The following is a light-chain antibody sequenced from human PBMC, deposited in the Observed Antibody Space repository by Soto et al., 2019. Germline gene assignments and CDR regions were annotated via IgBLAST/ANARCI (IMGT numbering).Light chain of an antibody. V-gene: IGLV2-11*01. J-gene: IGLJ1*01. CDR3: CSCVGSDSSFV. CDR2: DVS. CDR1: SNDVGGYNF. Sequence: QSALTQPRSLSGSPGQSVTISCTGTSNDVGGYNFVSWYQQHPGKVPKLIIYDVSIRPSGVPDRFSASKSGITASLTISGLQAEDEADYYCCSCVGSDSSFVFGSGTKVTVL.